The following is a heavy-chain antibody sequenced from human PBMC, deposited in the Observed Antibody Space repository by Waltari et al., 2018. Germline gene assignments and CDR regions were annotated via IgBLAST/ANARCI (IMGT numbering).Heavy chain of an antibody. V-gene: IGHV4-34*01. CDR2: INHSGST. Sequence: QVQLQQWGAGLLKPSETLSLTCAVYGGSFSGYYWSWIRQPPGKGLEWIGEINHSGSTNYNPSLKSRVTISVDTSKTQFSLKLSSVTAADTAVYYCARGSRRGNRYYYYMDVWGKGTTVTISS. CDR1: GGSFSGYY. CDR3: ARGSRRGNRYYYYMDV. J-gene: IGHJ6*03.